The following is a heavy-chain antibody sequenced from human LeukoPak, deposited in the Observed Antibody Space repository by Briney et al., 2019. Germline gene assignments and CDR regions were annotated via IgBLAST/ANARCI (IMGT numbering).Heavy chain of an antibody. Sequence: GASVKVSCKASGYTFTGYYMHWVRQAPGQGLEWMGWINPNSGGTNYAQKFQGRVTITTDESTSTAYMELSSLRSEDTAVYYCARGGMDDFWRGYSGLFDPWGQGTLVTVSS. V-gene: IGHV1-2*02. CDR2: INPNSGGT. D-gene: IGHD3-3*01. CDR3: ARGGMDDFWRGYSGLFDP. CDR1: GYTFTGYY. J-gene: IGHJ5*02.